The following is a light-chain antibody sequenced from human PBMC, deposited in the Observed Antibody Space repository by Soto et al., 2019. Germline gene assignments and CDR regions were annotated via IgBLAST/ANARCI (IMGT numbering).Light chain of an antibody. CDR2: AAS. Sequence: DIQMTQSPSSLSASVGDRVTITCRASQTISNYVNWFQHEPGEAPKLLIHAASSLQCGVPSRFSGSGSGTDFTLTISSLQPDDFATYYCQQTYTTPLTFGGGTKVEI. CDR3: QQTYTTPLT. J-gene: IGKJ4*01. CDR1: QTISNY. V-gene: IGKV1-39*01.